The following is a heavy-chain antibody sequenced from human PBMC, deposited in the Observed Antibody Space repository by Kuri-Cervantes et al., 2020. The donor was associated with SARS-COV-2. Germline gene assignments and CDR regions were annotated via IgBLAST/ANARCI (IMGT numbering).Heavy chain of an antibody. V-gene: IGHV3-74*01. CDR3: VRDGDHWNFDY. D-gene: IGHD1-1*01. CDR2: INPDGSYT. J-gene: IGHJ4*02. CDR1: GFTFSSYG. Sequence: SCAASGFTFSSYGMHWVRQAPGKGLVWVSRINPDGSYTNNADSVKGRFTLSRDNAKNMLFLQMNSLRAEDTAVYYCVRDGDHWNFDYWGQGTLVTVSS.